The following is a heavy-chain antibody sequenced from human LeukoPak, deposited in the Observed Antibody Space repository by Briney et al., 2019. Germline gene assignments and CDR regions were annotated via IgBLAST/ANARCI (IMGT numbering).Heavy chain of an antibody. CDR1: GGSISSGDYY. CDR2: IYYSGST. Sequence: SETLSLTCTVSGGSISSGDYYWSWIRQPPGKGLEWIGYIYYSGSTYYNPSLKSRVTISVDTSKNQFSLKLSSVTAADTAVYYCARGGGPRITIFESSGYHYGMTSGAKGPRSPSPQ. V-gene: IGHV4-30-4*01. D-gene: IGHD3-9*01. CDR3: ARGGGPRITIFESSGYHYGMTS. J-gene: IGHJ6*04.